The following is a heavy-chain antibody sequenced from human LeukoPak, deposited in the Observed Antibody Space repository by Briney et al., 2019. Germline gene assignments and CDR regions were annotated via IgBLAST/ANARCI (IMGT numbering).Heavy chain of an antibody. CDR1: GGSFSGYY. J-gene: IGHJ4*02. CDR2: INHSGST. D-gene: IGHD3-3*01. Sequence: SETLSLTCAVYGGSFSGYYWSWIRQPPRKGLEWIGEINHSGSTNYNPSLKSRVTISVDTSKNQFSLKLSSVTAADTAVYYCARGRGIFGVVIIGVDFDYWGQGTLVTVSS. V-gene: IGHV4-34*01. CDR3: ARGRGIFGVVIIGVDFDY.